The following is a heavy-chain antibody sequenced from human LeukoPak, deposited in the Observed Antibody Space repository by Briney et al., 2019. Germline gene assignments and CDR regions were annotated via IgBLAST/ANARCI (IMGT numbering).Heavy chain of an antibody. CDR1: GGSFCGYY. CDR3: ARGPLLDV. J-gene: IGHJ6*04. CDR2: INHSGRT. Sequence: SETLSLTCAVYGGSFCGYYWCGLRPPPGEGLEWGGEINHSGRTNYNPSLKSRVTISVDTSKNQLSLKLSSVTAADTAVYYCARGPLLDVWGKGTTVTVSS. V-gene: IGHV4-34*01.